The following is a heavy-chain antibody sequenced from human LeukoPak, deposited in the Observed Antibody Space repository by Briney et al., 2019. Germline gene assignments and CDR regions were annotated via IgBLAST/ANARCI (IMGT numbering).Heavy chain of an antibody. CDR3: ARDFGYPSGLRPFDY. CDR1: GGSISSSSYY. D-gene: IGHD3-22*01. V-gene: IGHV4-39*02. Sequence: SETLSLTCTVSGGSISSSSYYWGWIRQPPGKGLEWIGSIYYSGSTYYNPSLKSRVTISVDTSKNQFSLKLSSVTAADTAVYYCARDFGYPSGLRPFDYWGQGTLVTVSS. CDR2: IYYSGST. J-gene: IGHJ4*02.